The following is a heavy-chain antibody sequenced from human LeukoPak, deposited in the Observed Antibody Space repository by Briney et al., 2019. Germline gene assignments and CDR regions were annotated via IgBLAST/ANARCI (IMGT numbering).Heavy chain of an antibody. CDR1: GYSTSSGYY. J-gene: IGHJ4*02. V-gene: IGHV4-38-2*01. D-gene: IGHD5-18*01. Sequence: SETLSLTRAVSGYSTSSGYYWGWIRQPPGKGVEWIVTLYHNGNTYYNPSLKSRVTISVDTSKNQYSLKLSSVTAADTAVYYCARVRYNYGDSDYWGQGTLVTVSS. CDR2: LYHNGNT. CDR3: ARVRYNYGDSDY.